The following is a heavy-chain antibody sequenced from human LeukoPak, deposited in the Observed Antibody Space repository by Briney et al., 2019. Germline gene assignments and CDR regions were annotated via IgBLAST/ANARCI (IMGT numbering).Heavy chain of an antibody. CDR2: IYYSGST. V-gene: IGHV4-59*01. D-gene: IGHD3-3*01. CDR1: GGSISSYH. J-gene: IGHJ4*02. Sequence: SETLSLTCSVSGGSISSYHWSWIRQTPGKGLEWIGYIYYSGSTNHNPSLKSRVTISLDTSKNQFSLKLSSVTAADTAVYYCARDLARVLPDYDFWRGYIDQWGQGTLVTVSS. CDR3: ARDLARVLPDYDFWRGYIDQ.